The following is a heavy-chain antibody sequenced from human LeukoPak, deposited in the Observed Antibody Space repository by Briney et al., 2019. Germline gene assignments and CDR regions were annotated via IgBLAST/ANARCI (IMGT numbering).Heavy chain of an antibody. CDR1: GYSFTSYW. J-gene: IGHJ3*02. V-gene: IGHV5-51*01. D-gene: IGHD3-22*01. CDR2: IYPGDSDT. Sequence: GESLKISCKGSGYSFTSYWIGWVRQMPGKGLEWMGIIYPGDSDTTYSPSFQGQVTISADKSISTAYLQWSSLKASDTAMYYCARRGLDSSGHSDAFDIWGQGTMVTVSS. CDR3: ARRGLDSSGHSDAFDI.